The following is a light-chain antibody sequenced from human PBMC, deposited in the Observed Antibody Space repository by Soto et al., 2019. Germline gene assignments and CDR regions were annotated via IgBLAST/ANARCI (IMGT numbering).Light chain of an antibody. CDR2: EVS. CDR3: SSYTSSRTLV. Sequence: QSALAQPASVSGSPGHPITISCTGTSSDVGAYNYVSWYQQHPGKAPKLMIYEVSNRPSGVSHRFSGSKSDNTASLTISGLQTDDEADYYCSSYTSSRTLVFGTGTKVTVL. V-gene: IGLV2-14*01. CDR1: SSDVGAYNY. J-gene: IGLJ1*01.